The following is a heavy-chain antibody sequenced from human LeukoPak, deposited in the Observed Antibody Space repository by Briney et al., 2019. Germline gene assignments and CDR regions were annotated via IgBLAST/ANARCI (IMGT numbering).Heavy chain of an antibody. V-gene: IGHV3-48*03. CDR1: GFTFSSFE. CDR2: ISDSGSLI. CDR3: ARDDSYSGFDY. D-gene: IGHD3-10*01. Sequence: GGSLRLSCAASGFTFSSFEMNWVRQAPGKGLEWVSYISDSGSLIYYADSVRGRFTISRDNAKNSLSLQMNSLRAEDTAVYYCARDDSYSGFDYWGQGTLVTVSS. J-gene: IGHJ4*02.